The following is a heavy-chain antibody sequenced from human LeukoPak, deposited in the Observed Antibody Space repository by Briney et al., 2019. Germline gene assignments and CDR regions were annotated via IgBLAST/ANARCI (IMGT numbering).Heavy chain of an antibody. CDR1: GGSFSGYY. CDR2: INHSGST. V-gene: IGHV4-34*01. Sequence: TSETLSLTCAVYGGSFSGYYRSWIRQPPGKGLEWIGEINHSGSTNYNPSLKSRVTISVDTSKNQFSLKLSSVTAADTAVYYCARGSSPMTTADYWGQGTLVTVSS. CDR3: ARGSSPMTTADY. D-gene: IGHD4-17*01. J-gene: IGHJ4*02.